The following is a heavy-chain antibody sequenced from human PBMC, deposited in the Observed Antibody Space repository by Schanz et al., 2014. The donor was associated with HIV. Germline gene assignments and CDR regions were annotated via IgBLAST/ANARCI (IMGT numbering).Heavy chain of an antibody. CDR1: GFTFSTYG. CDR3: AKPEYDSSGNSQTHFDY. V-gene: IGHV3-30*18. J-gene: IGHJ4*02. Sequence: QVQLVESGGGVAQPGRSLRLSCAASGFTFSTYGMHWVRQAPGKGLEWVAVISYDGRNKYYADSVKGRFTISRDNSKNTLSLQMTALRTEDTAIYYCAKPEYDSSGNSQTHFDYWGQGTLVSVSS. CDR2: ISYDGRNK. D-gene: IGHD3-22*01.